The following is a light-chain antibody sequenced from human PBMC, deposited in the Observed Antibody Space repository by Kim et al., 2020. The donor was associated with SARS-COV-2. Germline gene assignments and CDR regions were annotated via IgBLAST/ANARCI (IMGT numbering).Light chain of an antibody. Sequence: VSGAPGQTASITCSGDKLGYKYACWYQQKPGQSPVLVIYQDSKRPSGIPERFSGSNSGNTATLTISGTQAMDEADYYCQAWDSSVVFGGGTKLTVL. V-gene: IGLV3-1*01. CDR3: QAWDSSVV. CDR1: KLGYKY. J-gene: IGLJ2*01. CDR2: QDS.